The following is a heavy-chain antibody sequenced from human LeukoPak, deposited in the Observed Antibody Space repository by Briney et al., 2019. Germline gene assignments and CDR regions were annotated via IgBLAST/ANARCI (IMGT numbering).Heavy chain of an antibody. CDR2: IYYSGST. J-gene: IGHJ4*02. D-gene: IGHD6-19*01. V-gene: IGHV4-59*01. Sequence: SETLSLTCTVSGGSISSYYWSWIRQPPGKGLEWIGYIYYSGSTNYSPSLKSRVTISVDTSKNQFSLKLSSVTAADTAVYYCASQKQWLAHFDYWGQGTLVTVSS. CDR1: GGSISSYY. CDR3: ASQKQWLAHFDY.